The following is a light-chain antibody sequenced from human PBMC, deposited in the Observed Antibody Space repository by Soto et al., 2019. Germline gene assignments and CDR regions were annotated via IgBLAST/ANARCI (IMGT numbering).Light chain of an antibody. V-gene: IGLV2-14*01. Sequence: QPALTQPASVSGSPGQSITISCTGTSSDVGGYNYVSWYQQHPGKAPKLMIYEVSNRPSGVSNRFSGSKSGNTASLTISGLQAEAEADYYCSSYTSSSTPYVFGTGTKVTVL. J-gene: IGLJ1*01. CDR1: SSDVGGYNY. CDR3: SSYTSSSTPYV. CDR2: EVS.